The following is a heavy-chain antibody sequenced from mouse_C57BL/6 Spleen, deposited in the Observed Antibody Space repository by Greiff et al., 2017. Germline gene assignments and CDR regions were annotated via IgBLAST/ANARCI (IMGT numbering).Heavy chain of an antibody. V-gene: IGHV3-6*01. CDR2: ISYDGSN. CDR3: AREGGTGAMDY. D-gene: IGHD4-1*01. CDR1: GYSITSGYY. Sequence: DVKLVESGPGLVKPSQSLSLTCSVTGYSITSGYYWNWIRQFPGNKLEWMGYISYDGSNNYNPSLKNRISITRDTSKNQFCLKLNSVTTEDTATYYCAREGGTGAMDYWGQGTSVTVSS. J-gene: IGHJ4*01.